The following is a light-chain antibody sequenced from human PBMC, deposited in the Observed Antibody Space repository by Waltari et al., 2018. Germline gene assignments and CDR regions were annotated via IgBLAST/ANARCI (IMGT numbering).Light chain of an antibody. CDR3: QRYDSVPRT. Sequence: QMTQSPSSLSASVGDRVTITCRASQGIDNFLAWYQQKPGKVPRLLIYGAFTLHSGAPSRFSGSMSGTDFTLTITSLQPDDVATYYCQRYDSVPRTFGQGTKVEI. CDR2: GAF. V-gene: IGKV1-27*01. J-gene: IGKJ1*01. CDR1: QGIDNF.